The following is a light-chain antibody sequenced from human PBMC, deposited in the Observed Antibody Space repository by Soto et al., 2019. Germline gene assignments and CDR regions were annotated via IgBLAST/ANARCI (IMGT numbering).Light chain of an antibody. J-gene: IGKJ3*01. CDR1: QSVSSSY. Sequence: EIVLTQSPGTLSLSPGERVTLSCRASQSVSSSYLAWYQQKPGQAPRLLIYGASSRATGIPARFSGSGSGKDFKFTISRMEPEDFAVYYCQQYGGSPLFTFGPGTKVDIK. CDR3: QQYGGSPLFT. V-gene: IGKV3-20*01. CDR2: GAS.